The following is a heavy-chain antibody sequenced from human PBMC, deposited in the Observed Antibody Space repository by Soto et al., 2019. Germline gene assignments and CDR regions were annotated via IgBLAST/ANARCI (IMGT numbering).Heavy chain of an antibody. V-gene: IGHV3-30-3*01. CDR1: GFTFSSYA. Sequence: QVQLVESGGGVVQPGRSLRLSCAASGFTFSSYAMHWVHQAPGKGLEWVAVISYDGSNKYYADSVKGRFTISRDNSKNTLYLQMNSLRAEDTAVYYCAREGRSDFDWGQGTLVTVSS. CDR2: ISYDGSNK. CDR3: AREGRSDFD. J-gene: IGHJ4*02. D-gene: IGHD4-17*01.